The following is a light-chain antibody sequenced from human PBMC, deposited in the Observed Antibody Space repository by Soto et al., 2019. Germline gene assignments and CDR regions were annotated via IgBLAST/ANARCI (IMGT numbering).Light chain of an antibody. J-gene: IGKJ5*01. V-gene: IGKV3-11*01. Sequence: IVLTQSPGTLSLSPGERATLSCRASQSVSYYLAWYQQKPGQAPRLLIYDASSRATGVPDRFSGSGSGTDFTLTISSLEPEDFGVFYCQQRFDWPKITFGQGTRLEI. CDR3: QQRFDWPKIT. CDR2: DAS. CDR1: QSVSYY.